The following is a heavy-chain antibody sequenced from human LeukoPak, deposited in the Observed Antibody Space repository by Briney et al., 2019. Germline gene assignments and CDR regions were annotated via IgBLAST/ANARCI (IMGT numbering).Heavy chain of an antibody. J-gene: IGHJ5*02. D-gene: IGHD1-26*01. V-gene: IGHV4-61*02. CDR3: AGEVGGSWFDP. Sequence: SETLSLTCTVSGGSISSGSRYWSWIRQPAGKGLEWIGRIYTSGNTNYNPSLKSRVTISLDTSKNQFSLNLSSVTAADTAVYYCAGEVGGSWFDPWGLGTLVTVSS. CDR1: GGSISSGSRY. CDR2: IYTSGNT.